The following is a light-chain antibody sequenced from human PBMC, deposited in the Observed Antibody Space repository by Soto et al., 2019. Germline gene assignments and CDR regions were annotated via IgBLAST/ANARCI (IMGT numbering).Light chain of an antibody. J-gene: IGKJ1*01. V-gene: IGKV4-1*01. CDR1: QNIWNS. CDR2: WAS. CDR3: QQYETCSGT. Sequence: DIGMPQPPDPLSVSQGARATINCKSSQNIWNSLAWYQQKAGQPPKLIIDWASTRASGVPDRFSGSGSGTDFTLTIASLQPDDFATYYCQQYETCSGTFGQGTKVDI.